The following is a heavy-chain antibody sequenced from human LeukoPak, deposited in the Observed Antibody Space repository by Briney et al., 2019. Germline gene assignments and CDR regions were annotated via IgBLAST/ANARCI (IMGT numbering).Heavy chain of an antibody. Sequence: GGSLRLSCAASGFTFSSYSMNWVRQAPGKGLEWVSYISSSSSTIYYADSVKGGFTISRDNAKNSLYLQMNSLRAEDTAVYYCARGLSGYSSSLGYWGQGTLVTVSS. CDR1: GFTFSSYS. CDR2: ISSSSSTI. J-gene: IGHJ4*02. V-gene: IGHV3-48*01. CDR3: ARGLSGYSSSLGY. D-gene: IGHD6-6*01.